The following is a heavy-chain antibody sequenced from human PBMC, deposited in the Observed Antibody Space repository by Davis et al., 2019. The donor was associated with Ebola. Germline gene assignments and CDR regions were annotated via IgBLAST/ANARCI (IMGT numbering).Heavy chain of an antibody. CDR2: ISAYNGNT. CDR1: GYTFTSYG. J-gene: IGHJ6*02. CDR3: ARDLEYQLLYPYYYYYGMDV. V-gene: IGHV1-18*01. D-gene: IGHD2-2*02. Sequence: ASVKVSCKASGYTFTSYGISWVRQAPGQGLEWMGWISAYNGNTNYAQKLQGRVTMTTDTSTSTAYMELRSLRSDDTAVYYCARDLEYQLLYPYYYYYGMDVWGQGTTVTVSS.